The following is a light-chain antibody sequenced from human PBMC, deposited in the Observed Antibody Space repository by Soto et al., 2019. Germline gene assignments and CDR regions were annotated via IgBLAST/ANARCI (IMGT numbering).Light chain of an antibody. V-gene: IGLV1-47*01. J-gene: IGLJ2*01. Sequence: QSVLTQPPSASGTPGQRVTISCAGSSSNIGSNYVYWYQQVPGTAPRLLMYRDSQRPSGVPDRFSGSKSGTSASLAISGLRSEDEADYYCAAWDDTLKGLVFGGGTKLTVL. CDR2: RDS. CDR1: SSNIGSNY. CDR3: AAWDDTLKGLV.